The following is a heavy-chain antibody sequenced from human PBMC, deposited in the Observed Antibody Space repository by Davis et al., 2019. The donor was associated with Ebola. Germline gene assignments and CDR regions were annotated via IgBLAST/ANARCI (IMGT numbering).Heavy chain of an antibody. CDR3: ARGTSGAEH. CDR2: INHSGST. Sequence: SETLSLTCTVSGGSISSSSYYWNWIRQPPGKGLEWIGQINHSGSTNYNPSLKSRVTISVDTSRNQFSVKLRSVTAADTAVYYCARGTSGAEHWGQGTLATVSS. V-gene: IGHV4-39*07. D-gene: IGHD7-27*01. CDR1: GGSISSSSYY. J-gene: IGHJ4*02.